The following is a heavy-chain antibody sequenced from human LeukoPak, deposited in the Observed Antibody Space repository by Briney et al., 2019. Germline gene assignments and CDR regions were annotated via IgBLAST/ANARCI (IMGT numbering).Heavy chain of an antibody. CDR1: GYSFTSYW. V-gene: IGHV5-51*01. CDR2: IHPGDSDT. D-gene: IGHD6-13*01. J-gene: IGHJ4*02. CDR3: ARAAAGNPFYFDY. Sequence: GESLKISCKGSGYSFTSYWIGWVRQMPGKGLEWMGIIHPGDSDTRYSPSFQGQVTISADKSISTAYLQWSSLKVSDTAMYYCARAAAGNPFYFDYWGQGTLVTVSS.